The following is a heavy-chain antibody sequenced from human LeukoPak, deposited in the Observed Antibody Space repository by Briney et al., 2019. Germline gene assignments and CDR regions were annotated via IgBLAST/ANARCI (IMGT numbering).Heavy chain of an antibody. D-gene: IGHD3-10*01. CDR3: ARGGSNRDSFDY. CDR2: IYYSGST. Sequence: PSETLSLTCTVSGGSISSYYWSWIRQPPGKGLEWIGYIYYSGSTNYNPSLKSRVTISVDTSKNQFSLKLSSVTAADTAVHYCARGGSNRDSFDYWGQETLVTVSS. V-gene: IGHV4-59*01. J-gene: IGHJ4*02. CDR1: GGSISSYY.